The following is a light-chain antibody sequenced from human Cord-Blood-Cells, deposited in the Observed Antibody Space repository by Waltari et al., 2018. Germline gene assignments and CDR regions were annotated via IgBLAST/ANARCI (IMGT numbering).Light chain of an antibody. J-gene: IGKJ1*01. CDR1: QSVRSSY. CDR2: GAS. CDR3: QQYGSSPWT. Sequence: EIVLTQSPGTLSLSPGERATLSCRASQSVRSSYLAWYKQKPGQAPRLLIDGASSRATGIPDRFSGSGSGTDFTLTISRLEPEDFAVYYCQQYGSSPWTFGQGTKVEIK. V-gene: IGKV3-20*01.